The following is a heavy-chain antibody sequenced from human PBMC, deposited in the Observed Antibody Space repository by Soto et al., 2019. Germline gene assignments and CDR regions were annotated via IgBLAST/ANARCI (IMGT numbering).Heavy chain of an antibody. Sequence: ELQLLESGGGLVQPGGSLRLSCAASKVTFRSYVMNWVRQAPGKGLEWVAAISGSGGATYYAESVKGRFTVSRDNSKSPLFLQMNSLGAEDTAVYFWATGAPSPLSNYYGLDIWGQGTTVTVS. CDR1: KVTFRSYV. J-gene: IGHJ6*02. V-gene: IGHV3-23*01. CDR2: ISGSGGAT. D-gene: IGHD3-10*01. CDR3: ATGAPSPLSNYYGLDI.